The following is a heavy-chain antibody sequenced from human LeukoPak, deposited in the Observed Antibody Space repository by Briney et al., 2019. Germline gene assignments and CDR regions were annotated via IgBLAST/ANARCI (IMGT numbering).Heavy chain of an antibody. CDR2: IYHSGST. Sequence: PSGTLSLTCAVSGGSISSSNWWSWVRQPPGKGLEWIGEIYHSGSTNYNPSLKSRVTISVDTSKNQFSLKLSSVTAADTAVYYCARDLGYCSSASCRYFDCWGQGTLVTVSS. CDR3: ARDLGYCSSASCRYFDC. J-gene: IGHJ4*02. CDR1: GGSISSSNW. D-gene: IGHD2-2*01. V-gene: IGHV4-4*02.